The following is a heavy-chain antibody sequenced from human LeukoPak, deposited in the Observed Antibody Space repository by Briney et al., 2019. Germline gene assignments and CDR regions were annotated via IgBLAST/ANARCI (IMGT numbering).Heavy chain of an antibody. V-gene: IGHV3-11*04. CDR2: INSAGNNI. CDR3: AASRVFDY. CDR1: GFTFSDYF. J-gene: IGHJ4*02. Sequence: PGGSLRLSCVASGFTFSDYFMSWIRQAPGKGLEWLSFINSAGNNIYYADSVKGRFTISRDNSKETLYLEMNSLRVGDTAIYYCAASRVFDYWGQGTLVAVSS.